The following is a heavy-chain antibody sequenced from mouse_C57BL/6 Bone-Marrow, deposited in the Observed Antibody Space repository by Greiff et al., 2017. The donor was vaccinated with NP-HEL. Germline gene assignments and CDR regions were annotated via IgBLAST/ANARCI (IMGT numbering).Heavy chain of an antibody. D-gene: IGHD2-5*01. V-gene: IGHV6-3*01. J-gene: IGHJ3*01. Sequence: EVHLVESGGGLVQPGGSMKLSCVASGFTFSNYWMNWVRQSPEKGLEWVAQIRLKSDNYATHYAESVKGRFTISRDDSKSSVYLQMNNLRAEGTGIYYCTENYSNYFAYWGQGTLVTVSA. CDR3: TENYSNYFAY. CDR2: IRLKSDNYAT. CDR1: GFTFSNYW.